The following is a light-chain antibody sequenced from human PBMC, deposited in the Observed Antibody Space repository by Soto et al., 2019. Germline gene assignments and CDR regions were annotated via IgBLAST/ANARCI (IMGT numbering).Light chain of an antibody. V-gene: IGKV3-20*01. CDR2: GAY. Sequence: EIVLTQSPGTLSLSPGERATLSCRASQSVSSSYLAWYQQKPGQAHRLLIYGAYSRATGIQDRFSGSGSGTDFTLTISRLEPEDFAVYYCQQYGSSPTTFGPGTKVDIK. CDR3: QQYGSSPTT. CDR1: QSVSSSY. J-gene: IGKJ3*01.